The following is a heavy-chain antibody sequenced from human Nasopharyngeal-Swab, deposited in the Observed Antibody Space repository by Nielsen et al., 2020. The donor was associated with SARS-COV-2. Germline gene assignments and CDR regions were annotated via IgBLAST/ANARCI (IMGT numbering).Heavy chain of an antibody. CDR1: GGSVSSGSYY. J-gene: IGHJ5*02. CDR2: IYYSGST. CDR3: ARFGDPGIAAAGTWFDP. Sequence: SETLSLTCTVSGGSVSSGSYYWSWIRQPPGKGLEWIGYIYYSGSTNYNPSLKSRVTISVDTSKNQFSLKLSSVTAADTAVYYCARFGDPGIAAAGTWFDPWGQGTLVTVSS. V-gene: IGHV4-61*01. D-gene: IGHD6-13*01.